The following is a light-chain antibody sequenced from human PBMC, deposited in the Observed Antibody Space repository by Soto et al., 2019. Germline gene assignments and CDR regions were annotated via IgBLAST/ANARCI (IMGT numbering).Light chain of an antibody. CDR1: QSFRGL. J-gene: IGKJ5*01. CDR2: DAY. V-gene: IGKV3-11*01. CDR3: QQRHMWPIK. Sequence: EVVLTQSPVTLSLSPGERATLSCRASQSFRGLLAWYQQKPGQAPRLLIYDAYNRATGIPPRFSGSGSGTDFTLTISSLEPEYSAVYYCQQRHMWPIKFGQGKRLEIK.